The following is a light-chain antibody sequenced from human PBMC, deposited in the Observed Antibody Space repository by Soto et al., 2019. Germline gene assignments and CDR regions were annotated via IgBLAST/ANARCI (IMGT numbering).Light chain of an antibody. CDR1: RSFASRY. J-gene: IGKJ2*01. CDR3: QQYGASPPYT. V-gene: IGKV3-20*01. CDR2: AAS. Sequence: MVLTQSPGTLSLSTGERATHSCRARRSFASRYLAWYQHKPGQAPRLLIYAASIRATGVPDRFSGSGSETDFTLTISILEPEDSAVHYHQQYGASPPYTFGQATKLEI.